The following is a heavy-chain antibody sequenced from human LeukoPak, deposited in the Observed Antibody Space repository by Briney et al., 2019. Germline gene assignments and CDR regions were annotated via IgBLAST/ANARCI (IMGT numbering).Heavy chain of an antibody. D-gene: IGHD4/OR15-4a*01. Sequence: GESLKISCKGSAYSVTTYWIGCVRQMPGKGLECMGTINPSHFDTRYSPSFQGQVTISAYKSISTAYLQWSSLKGSYTARHYCARDGSGANAPDYWGQGTLVTVSS. V-gene: IGHV5-51*01. CDR2: INPSHFDT. CDR1: AYSVTTYW. CDR3: ARDGSGANAPDY. J-gene: IGHJ4*02.